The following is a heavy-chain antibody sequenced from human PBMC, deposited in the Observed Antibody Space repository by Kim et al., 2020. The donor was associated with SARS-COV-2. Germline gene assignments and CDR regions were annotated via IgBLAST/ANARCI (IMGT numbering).Heavy chain of an antibody. CDR1: GFSFNNYA. V-gene: IGHV3-33*01. CDR2: ISYAGSSR. CDR3: AREEGASVGPDFDY. Sequence: GGSLRLSCSASGFSFNNYALHWVRQAPGKGLQWVAVISYAGSSRYYVDSVRGRFTISRDNSNNTVYLQMSSLRAEDTAIYYCAREEGASVGPDFDYWGQGTLVTVSS. D-gene: IGHD3-10*01. J-gene: IGHJ4*02.